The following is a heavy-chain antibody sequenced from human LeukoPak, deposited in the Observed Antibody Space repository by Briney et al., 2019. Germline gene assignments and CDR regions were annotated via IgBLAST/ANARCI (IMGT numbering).Heavy chain of an antibody. CDR3: ARNFLTGRAGEP. Sequence: SETLSLTCNVSGGSISNYFWSWIRRPPGKGLECIGYIYYSGRTNYNPSLKSRVTISVDMSKNQFSLKLSSVTAADTAVYYCARNFLTGRAGEPWGQGTLVTVSS. J-gene: IGHJ4*02. CDR2: IYYSGRT. V-gene: IGHV4-59*12. CDR1: GGSISNYF. D-gene: IGHD3-9*01.